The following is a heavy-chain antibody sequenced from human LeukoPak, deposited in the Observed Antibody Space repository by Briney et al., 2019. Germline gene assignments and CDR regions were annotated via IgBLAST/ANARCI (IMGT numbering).Heavy chain of an antibody. CDR1: GFTFSDYY. CDR3: ARAAAAGNWYFDL. J-gene: IGHJ2*01. Sequence: GGPLRLSCAASGFTFSDYYMSWIRQAPGKGLEWVSYISSSGSTIYYADSVKGRFTISRDNAKNSLYLQMNSLRAEDTAVYYCARAAAAGNWYFDLWGRGTLVTVSS. CDR2: ISSSGSTI. D-gene: IGHD6-13*01. V-gene: IGHV3-11*01.